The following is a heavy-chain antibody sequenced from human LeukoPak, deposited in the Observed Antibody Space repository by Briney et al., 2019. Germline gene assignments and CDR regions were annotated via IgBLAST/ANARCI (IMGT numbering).Heavy chain of an antibody. Sequence: ASVTVSCKASGYTFTSYYMHWVRPAPGQGHEWMGIINPSGGSTSYAQKFQGRVTMTRDTSTSTVYMELSSLRSEDTAVYYCARDGYYYDSSGYHHGGDYFDYWGQGTLVTVSS. CDR3: ARDGYYYDSSGYHHGGDYFDY. CDR1: GYTFTSYY. D-gene: IGHD3-22*01. CDR2: INPSGGST. V-gene: IGHV1-46*01. J-gene: IGHJ4*02.